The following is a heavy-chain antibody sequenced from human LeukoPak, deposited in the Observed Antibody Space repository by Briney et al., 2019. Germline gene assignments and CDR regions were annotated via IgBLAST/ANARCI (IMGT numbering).Heavy chain of an antibody. CDR2: ISNDGSNK. V-gene: IGHV3-30*18. Sequence: GRSLRLSCAASEFTFSSSGMHWVRQAPGKGLEWVAVISNDGSNKYYVDSVKGRFTISRDNSKNTLYLQMNSLRAEDTAVYYCAKAGGRAQTPFDPWGQGTLVTVSS. CDR1: EFTFSSSG. J-gene: IGHJ5*02. D-gene: IGHD2-15*01. CDR3: AKAGGRAQTPFDP.